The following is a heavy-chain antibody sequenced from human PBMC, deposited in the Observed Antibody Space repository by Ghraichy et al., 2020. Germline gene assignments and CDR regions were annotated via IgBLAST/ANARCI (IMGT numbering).Heavy chain of an antibody. Sequence: GGSLRLSCVASGFTFNNAWMSWVRQTPGKGLEWVGRIKTESDGGTTDYAAPVKGRCMISRDDSTNMLYLQMNSLKTEDTAVYYCTTATLRGYLPGYWGQGTLVAVSP. J-gene: IGHJ4*02. CDR1: GFTFNNAW. D-gene: IGHD5-12*01. V-gene: IGHV3-15*01. CDR3: TTATLRGYLPGY. CDR2: IKTESDGGTT.